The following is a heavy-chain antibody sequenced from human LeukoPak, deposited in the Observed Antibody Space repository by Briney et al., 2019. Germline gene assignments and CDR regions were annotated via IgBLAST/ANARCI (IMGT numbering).Heavy chain of an antibody. CDR1: EGTFNSYA. J-gene: IGHJ4*02. V-gene: IGHV1-69*06. CDR3: ARSRPSGFIDHWDY. D-gene: IGHD2-15*01. Sequence: SVKVSCKASEGTFNSYAISWVRQAPGQGLEWMGRIIPIFGTANYAQKFLGRVTITADKSTSTVYMELSSLRSEDTAVYYCARSRPSGFIDHWDYWGQGTLVTVSS. CDR2: IIPIFGTA.